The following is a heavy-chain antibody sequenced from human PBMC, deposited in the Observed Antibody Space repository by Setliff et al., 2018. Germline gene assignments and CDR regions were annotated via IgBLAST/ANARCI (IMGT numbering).Heavy chain of an antibody. J-gene: IGHJ4*02. CDR2: IYYSGST. CDR1: GGSISSGGYY. D-gene: IGHD3-10*01. Sequence: KPSETLSLTCTVSGGSISSGGYYWSWIRQHPGKGLEWIGYIYYSGSTYYNPSLKSRVTISVDTSKNQFSLKLSSVTAADTAVYYCAREVRGVIIRTDYFDYWGQGTLVTVSS. V-gene: IGHV4-31*03. CDR3: AREVRGVIIRTDYFDY.